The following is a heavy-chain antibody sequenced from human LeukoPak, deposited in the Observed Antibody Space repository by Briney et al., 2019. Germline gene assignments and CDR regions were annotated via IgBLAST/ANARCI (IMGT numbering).Heavy chain of an antibody. Sequence: SETLSLTCTVSGGSISSSSYYWGWIRQPPGKGLEWIGSIYYSGSTYYNPSLKSRVTISVDTSKNQFSLKLSSVTAADTAVYYCARDEWSELWFGELVVPAAFDIWGQGTMVTVSS. CDR3: ARDEWSELWFGELVVPAAFDI. CDR2: IYYSGST. D-gene: IGHD3-10*01. CDR1: GGSISSSSYY. V-gene: IGHV4-39*07. J-gene: IGHJ3*02.